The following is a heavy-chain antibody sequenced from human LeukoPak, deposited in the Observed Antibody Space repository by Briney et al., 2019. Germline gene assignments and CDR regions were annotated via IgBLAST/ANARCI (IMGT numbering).Heavy chain of an antibody. D-gene: IGHD6-13*01. J-gene: IGHJ4*02. V-gene: IGHV3-30*18. Sequence: GGSLRHSCAASGFTFSSYSMNWVRQAPGKGLEWVAVISYDGSYKFYADSVKGRFTISRDNSKSTLYLQMNSLRAEDTAVYYCAKDGYSGLNTIDYWGQGTLVTVSS. CDR3: AKDGYSGLNTIDY. CDR2: ISYDGSYK. CDR1: GFTFSSYS.